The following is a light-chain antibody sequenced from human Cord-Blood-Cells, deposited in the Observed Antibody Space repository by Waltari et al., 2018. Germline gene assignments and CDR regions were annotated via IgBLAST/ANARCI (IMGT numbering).Light chain of an antibody. CDR3: QQYGSSPLT. Sequence: EILLTQSPGTLSLSPGERATLSCRASQSVSNSYLAWYQQKPGQAPRLLIYGASSRATGIPDRFSGSGSGTDFTLTISRLEPEDFAVYYCQQYGSSPLTFGGGTKVEIK. J-gene: IGKJ4*01. V-gene: IGKV3-20*01. CDR1: QSVSNSY. CDR2: GAS.